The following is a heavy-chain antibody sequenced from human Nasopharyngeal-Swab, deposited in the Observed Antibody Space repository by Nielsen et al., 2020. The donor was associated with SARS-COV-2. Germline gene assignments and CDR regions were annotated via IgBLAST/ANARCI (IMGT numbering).Heavy chain of an antibody. CDR1: GYSISSGYY. CDR2: IYYSGNT. Sequence: GSLRLSCTVSGYSISSGYYWGWIRPPPGKGLEWIGSIYYSGNTYYNPPLKSRVTISVDTSKNQFSLKLSSVTAADTAVYYCARVRGYSTSGPHQMARRRAYYMDVWGKGTTVTVSS. D-gene: IGHD5-12*01. J-gene: IGHJ6*03. CDR3: ARVRGYSTSGPHQMARRRAYYMDV. V-gene: IGHV4-38-2*02.